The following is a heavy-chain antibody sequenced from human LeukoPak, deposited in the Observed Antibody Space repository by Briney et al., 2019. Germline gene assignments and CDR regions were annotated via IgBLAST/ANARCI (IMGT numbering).Heavy chain of an antibody. CDR1: GFTFGDHS. Sequence: GGSLRLSCRASGFTFGDHSVSGVREAPGKGLEWVANINQDGRVKYYVDSVTGRFTISRANTKNSLSLRMDSLRDDDTAVYYCSRSLEYSGQGTLVAVSS. V-gene: IGHV3-7*01. CDR2: INQDGRVK. J-gene: IGHJ4*02. CDR3: SRSLEY.